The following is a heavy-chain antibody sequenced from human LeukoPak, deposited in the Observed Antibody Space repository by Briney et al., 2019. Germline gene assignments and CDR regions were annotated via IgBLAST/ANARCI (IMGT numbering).Heavy chain of an antibody. CDR2: INPSGGST. J-gene: IGHJ4*02. Sequence: ASVKVSCKASGYTFTSYYMHWMRQAPGQGLEWMGIINPSGGSTSYAQKFQGRVTMTRDTSTSTVYMELSSLRSEDTAEYYCTKSLGGYYAFDYWGQGTLVTVSS. D-gene: IGHD3-22*01. CDR3: TKSLGGYYAFDY. CDR1: GYTFTSYY. V-gene: IGHV1-46*01.